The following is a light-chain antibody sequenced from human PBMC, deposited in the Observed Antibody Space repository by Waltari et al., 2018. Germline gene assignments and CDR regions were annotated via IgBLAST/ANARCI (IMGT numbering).Light chain of an antibody. J-gene: IGKJ2*01. CDR3: QQYDSSFSTYT. CDR2: AKS. CDR1: QCVSRSY. Sequence: EIVLPQSPGTLSLSPGERATLSCRASQCVSRSYLAWYQQNPGQAPRVLIYAKSTRATGIPDRLSGSGSGTDFTLTISRLEPEDFAVYYCQQYDSSFSTYTFGQGTKLEIK. V-gene: IGKV3-20*01.